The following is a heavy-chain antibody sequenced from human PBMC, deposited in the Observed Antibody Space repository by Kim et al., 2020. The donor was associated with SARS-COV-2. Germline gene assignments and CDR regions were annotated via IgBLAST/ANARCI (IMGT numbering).Heavy chain of an antibody. Sequence: TYAQSITGRFVCFLDTSVSTAYLQISSLKPEDTAVYYCARAGFTGNFFDYWGQGTLVTVSS. J-gene: IGHJ4*02. D-gene: IGHD2-8*02. CDR3: ARAGFTGNFFDY. V-gene: IGHV7-4-1*02.